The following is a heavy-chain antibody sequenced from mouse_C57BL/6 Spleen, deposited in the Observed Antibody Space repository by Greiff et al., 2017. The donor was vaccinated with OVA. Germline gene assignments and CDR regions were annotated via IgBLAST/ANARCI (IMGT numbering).Heavy chain of an antibody. Sequence: QVQLQQSGPELVKPGASVKISCKASGYAFSSSWMNWVKQRPGKGLEWIGRIYPGDGDTNYNGKFKGKATLTADKSSSTAYMQLSSLTSEDSAVYSCARYGGDYAMDYWGQGTSVTVSS. CDR2: IYPGDGDT. V-gene: IGHV1-82*01. CDR1: GYAFSSSW. D-gene: IGHD1-1*02. J-gene: IGHJ4*01. CDR3: ARYGGDYAMDY.